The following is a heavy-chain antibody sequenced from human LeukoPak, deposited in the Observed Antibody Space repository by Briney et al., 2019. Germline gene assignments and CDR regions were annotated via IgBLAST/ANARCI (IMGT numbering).Heavy chain of an antibody. D-gene: IGHD6-13*01. J-gene: IGHJ6*03. V-gene: IGHV4-59*01. CDR3: ARGDSSSWYYYYYYMDV. Sequence: SETLSLTCTVSGGSISSYYWSWIRQPPGKGLEWIGYIYYSGSTNYNPSLKSRVTISVDTSKNQFSLKLSSVTAADTAVYYCARGDSSSWYYYYYYMDVWGKGTTVTVSS. CDR2: IYYSGST. CDR1: GGSISSYY.